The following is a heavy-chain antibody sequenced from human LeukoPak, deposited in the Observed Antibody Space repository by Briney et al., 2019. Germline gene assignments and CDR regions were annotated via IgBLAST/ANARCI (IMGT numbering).Heavy chain of an antibody. Sequence: PSETLSLTCTVSGGSISSSSYYWGWIRQPPGKGLEWIGSIYYSGSTYYNPSLKSRVTISVDTSKNQFSLKLSSVTAADTAVYYCARASGIVVVIATPFDAFDIWGQGTMVTVSS. CDR3: ARASGIVVVIATPFDAFDI. J-gene: IGHJ3*02. CDR2: IYYSGST. V-gene: IGHV4-39*01. D-gene: IGHD2-21*01. CDR1: GGSISSSSYY.